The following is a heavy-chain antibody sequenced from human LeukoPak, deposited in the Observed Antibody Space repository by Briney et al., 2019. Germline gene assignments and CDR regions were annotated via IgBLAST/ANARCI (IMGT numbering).Heavy chain of an antibody. D-gene: IGHD4-17*01. CDR3: ATELRLRFDY. V-gene: IGHV3-23*01. CDR2: ISGSGGSI. Sequence: PGGSLRLSCAASGFTFSSYAMSWVRQAPGKGLEWVSAISGSGGSIYYADSVKGRFTISRDNSRNTLYLQMNSLRAEDTAVYYCATELRLRFDYWGQGTLVTVSS. CDR1: GFTFSSYA. J-gene: IGHJ4*02.